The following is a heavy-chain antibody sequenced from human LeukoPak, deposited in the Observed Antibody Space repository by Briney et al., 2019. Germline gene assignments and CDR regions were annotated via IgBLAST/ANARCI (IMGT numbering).Heavy chain of an antibody. CDR2: IIPIFGTA. V-gene: IGHV1-69*01. J-gene: IGHJ4*02. CDR1: GGTFSSYA. D-gene: IGHD6-19*01. Sequence: GASVNVSCKASGGTFSSYAISWVRQAPGQGLEWMGGIIPIFGTANYAQKFQGRVTITADESTSTAYMEPSSLRSEDTAVYYCARLTIAVAGTRTDYWGQGTLVTVSS. CDR3: ARLTIAVAGTRTDY.